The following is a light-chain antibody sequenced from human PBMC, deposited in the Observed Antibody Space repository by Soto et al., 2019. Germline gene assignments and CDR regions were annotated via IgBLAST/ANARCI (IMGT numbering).Light chain of an antibody. J-gene: IGLJ2*01. Sequence: QSALTQPASVSGSPGHSITISCTGTSSDIGYYDYVSWYKQYPGKAPKLIIYDVGSRPSGVPNRFSGSKSGNTASLTISVLQAEDVADFYCSTDTRTNTLVFGGGTKVTVL. CDR3: STDTRTNTLV. CDR1: SSDIGYYDY. CDR2: DVG. V-gene: IGLV2-14*03.